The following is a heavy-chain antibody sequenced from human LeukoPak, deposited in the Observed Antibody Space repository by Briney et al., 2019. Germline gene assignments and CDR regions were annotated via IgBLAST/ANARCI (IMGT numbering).Heavy chain of an antibody. CDR1: GFTFSSYA. Sequence: GGSLRLSCAASGFTFSSYAMHWVRQAPGKGLEWVAVISYDGSNKYYADSVKGRFTISRDNSKNTLYLQMNSLRAEDTAVYYCARGPKGSSWGNWFDPWGQGTLVTVSS. CDR2: ISYDGSNK. D-gene: IGHD6-13*01. J-gene: IGHJ5*02. V-gene: IGHV3-30*04. CDR3: ARGPKGSSWGNWFDP.